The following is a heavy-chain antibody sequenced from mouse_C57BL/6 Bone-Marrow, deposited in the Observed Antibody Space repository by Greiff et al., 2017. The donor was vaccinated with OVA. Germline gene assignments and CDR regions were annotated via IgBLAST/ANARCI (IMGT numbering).Heavy chain of an antibody. CDR2: ISYDGSN. J-gene: IGHJ2*01. Sequence: EVQVVESGPGLVKPSQSLSLTCSVTGYSITSGYYWNWIRQFPGNKLEWMGYISYDGSNNYNPSLKNRISITRDTSKNQFFLKLNSVTTEDTATYYCARVDYDASQYWGQGTTLTVSS. D-gene: IGHD2-3*01. V-gene: IGHV3-6*01. CDR1: GYSITSGYY. CDR3: ARVDYDASQY.